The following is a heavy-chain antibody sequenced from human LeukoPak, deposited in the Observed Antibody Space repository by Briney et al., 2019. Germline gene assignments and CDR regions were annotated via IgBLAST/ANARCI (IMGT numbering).Heavy chain of an antibody. CDR1: GYTFTGYY. V-gene: IGHV1-2*02. D-gene: IGHD6-13*01. Sequence: ASVKVSCKASGYTFTGYYMHWVRQAPGQGLEWMGWINPNSGGTNYAQKFQGRVTMTRDTSISIAYMELSRLRSDDTAVYYCARFYSSSSHDAFDIWGQGTMVTVSS. CDR2: INPNSGGT. J-gene: IGHJ3*02. CDR3: ARFYSSSSHDAFDI.